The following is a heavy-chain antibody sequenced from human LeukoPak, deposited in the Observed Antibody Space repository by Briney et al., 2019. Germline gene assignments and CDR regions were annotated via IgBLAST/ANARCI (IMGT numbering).Heavy chain of an antibody. V-gene: IGHV3-30*02. J-gene: IGHJ4*02. CDR2: IRYDGTNK. D-gene: IGHD3-16*01. CDR3: ARGRGTSVYFDF. CDR1: GLTFSSYG. Sequence: GGSLRLSCAASGLTFSSYGMHWVRQAPGKGLEWVAFIRYDGTNKYYADSVKGRFTISRDSATNSVSLQMDSLRPEDTAVYYCARGRGTSVYFDFWGQGTLVTVSS.